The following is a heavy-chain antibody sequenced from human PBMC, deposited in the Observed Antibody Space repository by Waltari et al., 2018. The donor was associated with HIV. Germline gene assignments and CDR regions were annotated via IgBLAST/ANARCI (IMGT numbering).Heavy chain of an antibody. CDR3: ARAIDYYDSSGFQH. CDR2: INAGNGNT. J-gene: IGHJ1*01. V-gene: IGHV1-3*01. Sequence: QVQLVQSGAEVKKPGASVKVSCKASGYIFPSHAMHWVRQAPGQRLEWMGWINAGNGNTKYSQKFQGRITITRDTYASTVYMELSSLRSEDTSEYFCARAIDYYDSSGFQHWGQGTLVTVSS. D-gene: IGHD3-22*01. CDR1: GYIFPSHA.